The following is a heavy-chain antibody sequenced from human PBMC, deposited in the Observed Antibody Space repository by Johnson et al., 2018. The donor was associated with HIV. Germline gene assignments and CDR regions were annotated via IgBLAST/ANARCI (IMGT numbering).Heavy chain of an antibody. D-gene: IGHD1-26*01. CDR3: ARLTWDQNRGWDAFDI. CDR1: GITVSSNY. Sequence: MQLVESGGGVVQPGKSLRLSCAASGITVSSNYMTWVRQAPGKGLEWVSVIYSGGSTYYADSMKGRFTISRDNSKNTLYLQMNSLRAEDTAVYYCARLTWDQNRGWDAFDIWGQGTMVTVSS. V-gene: IGHV3-66*02. J-gene: IGHJ3*02. CDR2: IYSGGST.